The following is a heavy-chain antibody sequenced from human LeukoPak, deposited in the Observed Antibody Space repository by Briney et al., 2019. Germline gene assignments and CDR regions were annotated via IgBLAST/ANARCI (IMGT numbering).Heavy chain of an antibody. CDR1: GGSISISSYY. V-gene: IGHV4-39*01. CDR2: IYYSGST. D-gene: IGHD6-6*01. CDR3: ARSYSSSSHYSYYYMDV. Sequence: PSETLSLTCTVSGGSISISSYYWGWIRQPPGKGLEWIGSIYYSGSTYYNPSLKSRVTISVDTSKNQFSLKLSSVTAADTAVYYYARSYSSSSHYSYYYMDVWGKGTTVTVSS. J-gene: IGHJ6*03.